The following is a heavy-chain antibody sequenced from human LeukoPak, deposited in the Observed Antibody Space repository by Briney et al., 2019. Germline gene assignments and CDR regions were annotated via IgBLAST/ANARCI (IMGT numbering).Heavy chain of an antibody. V-gene: IGHV1-69*04. J-gene: IGHJ4*02. D-gene: IGHD3-10*01. Sequence: SVKVSCKTSGDTFSSYAISWVRQAPGQGLEWMGRIIPFLNISNYAQNFEDKVTIKADRSTSTVYMELTSLTFEDTAIYFCAADDYGAGSYFLYFFDYWGQGTLITVSS. CDR2: IIPFLNIS. CDR1: GDTFSSYA. CDR3: AADDYGAGSYFLYFFDY.